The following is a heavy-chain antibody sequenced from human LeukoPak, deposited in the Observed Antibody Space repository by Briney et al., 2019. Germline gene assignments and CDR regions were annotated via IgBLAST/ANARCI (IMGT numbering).Heavy chain of an antibody. Sequence: SGGSLRLSCAASGFTFSSYWMSWVRQAPAKGLEWVANIKRDGSEKYYVDSVKGRLTISRDNAENSLYLQMNSLRAEDTAVYYCARARDYGSGKANAFDIWGQGTMVTVSS. J-gene: IGHJ3*02. D-gene: IGHD3-10*01. CDR1: GFTFSSYW. CDR3: ARARDYGSGKANAFDI. V-gene: IGHV3-7*05. CDR2: IKRDGSEK.